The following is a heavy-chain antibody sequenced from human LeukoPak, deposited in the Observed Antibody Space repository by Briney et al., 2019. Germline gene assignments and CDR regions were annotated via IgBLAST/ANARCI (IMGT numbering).Heavy chain of an antibody. CDR1: GGSISSYY. J-gene: IGHJ4*02. V-gene: IGHV4-59*08. CDR3: ARSALRYFDWLIN. CDR2: IYYSGST. D-gene: IGHD3-9*01. Sequence: KTSETLSLTCTVSGGSISSYYLGWIRQPPGKGLEWIGYIYYSGSTNYNPSLKSRVTISVDTSKNQFSLKLSSVTAADTAVYYCARSALRYFDWLINWGQGTLVTVSS.